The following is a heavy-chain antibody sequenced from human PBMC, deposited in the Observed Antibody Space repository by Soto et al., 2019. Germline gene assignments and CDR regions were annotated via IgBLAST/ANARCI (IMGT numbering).Heavy chain of an antibody. D-gene: IGHD4-17*01. CDR1: GFTFSSYG. V-gene: IGHV3-30*18. CDR3: AKSPVPKYYYYYMDV. J-gene: IGHJ6*03. CDR2: ISYDGSNK. Sequence: GSLRLSCAASGFTFSSYGMHWVRQAPGKGLEWVAVISYDGSNKYYADSVKGRFTISRDNSKNTLYLQMNSLRAEDTAVYYCAKSPVPKYYYYYMDVWGKGTTVTVSS.